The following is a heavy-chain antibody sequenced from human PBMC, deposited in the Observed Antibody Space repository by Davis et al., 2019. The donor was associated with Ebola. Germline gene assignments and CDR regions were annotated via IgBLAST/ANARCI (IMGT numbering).Heavy chain of an antibody. V-gene: IGHV3-21*01. CDR1: GFSFDIYD. Sequence: GESLKISCVASGFSFDIYDMNWVRQAPGKGLEWVSTISKSSIYKYYADSVKGRFTVSRDNAQNSLYLQMSSLIVEDTGVYYCASGLDYWGQGILVTVSS. CDR2: ISKSSIYK. CDR3: ASGLDY. J-gene: IGHJ4*02.